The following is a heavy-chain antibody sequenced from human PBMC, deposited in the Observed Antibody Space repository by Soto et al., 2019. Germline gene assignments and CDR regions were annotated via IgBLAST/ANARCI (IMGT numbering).Heavy chain of an antibody. J-gene: IGHJ4*02. D-gene: IGHD2-8*01. CDR1: GGSISSYY. CDR2: IYYSGST. CDR3: ARDQDYCTNGVCHPTFDY. Sequence: SETLSLTCTVSGGSISSYYWSWIRQPPGKGLEWIGYIYYSGSTNYNPSLKSRVTISVDTSKNQFSLKLSSVTAADTAVYYCARDQDYCTNGVCHPTFDYWGQGTLVTVSS. V-gene: IGHV4-59*01.